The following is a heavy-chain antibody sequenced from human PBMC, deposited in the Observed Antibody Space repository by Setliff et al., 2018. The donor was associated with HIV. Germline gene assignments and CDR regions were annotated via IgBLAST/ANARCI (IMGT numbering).Heavy chain of an antibody. CDR2: IQSKIDGGTT. CDR3: ATAGEYYDDSGYFFDY. CDR1: AFTFSNAW. V-gene: IGHV3-15*07. Sequence: PGGSLRLSCAASAFTFSNAWMNWVRQAPGNGLEWVGRIQSKIDGGTTDYAAPVKGRFTISRDDSKNMLYLQMNSLKTEDTAVYCCATAGEYYDDSGYFFDYWGQGALVTVSS. D-gene: IGHD3-22*01. J-gene: IGHJ4*02.